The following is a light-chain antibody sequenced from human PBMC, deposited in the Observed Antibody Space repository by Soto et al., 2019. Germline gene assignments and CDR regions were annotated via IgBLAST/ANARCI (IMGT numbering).Light chain of an antibody. Sequence: SKELAQPPLVSFAPGQTARITCGGNNLGSKRVPWYQKKPGQAPVLVVYDDIDRPSGIPARFAGSNSGTLATLTISRDDGGDDADYSCQVWDSSSDRGVFGTGPKATVL. CDR2: DDI. V-gene: IGLV3-21*02. CDR1: NLGSKR. J-gene: IGLJ1*01. CDR3: QVWDSSSDRGV.